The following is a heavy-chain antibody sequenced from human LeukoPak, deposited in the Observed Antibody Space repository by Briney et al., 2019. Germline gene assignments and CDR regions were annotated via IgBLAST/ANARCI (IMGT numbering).Heavy chain of an antibody. Sequence: GGSLRLSCAASGFTFSSNWMSWVREAPGEGEEWVANIKQDGSEKYYVNSVKGRFINSRDNATNYLYLQMQSLRADDTAVYYCARSSGVMVQTRRPRILSLYWGQGTLVTVSS. J-gene: IGHJ4*02. V-gene: IGHV3-7*01. CDR2: IKQDGSEK. CDR3: ARSSGVMVQTRRPRILSLY. D-gene: IGHD3-10*01. CDR1: GFTFSSNW.